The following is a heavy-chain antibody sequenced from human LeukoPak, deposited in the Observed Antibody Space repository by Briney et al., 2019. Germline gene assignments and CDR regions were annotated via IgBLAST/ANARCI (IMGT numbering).Heavy chain of an antibody. Sequence: SETLSLTCTVSGGSIGSYFWIWIRQPAGKGLEWIGRIYSSGSTNYNPSLKSRLTMSIDTSKSQFSLNLTSVTAADTAVYYCAREYNSSRYFDSWGQGTLVTVSS. CDR2: IYSSGST. D-gene: IGHD6-13*01. V-gene: IGHV4-4*07. CDR1: GGSIGSYF. CDR3: AREYNSSRYFDS. J-gene: IGHJ4*02.